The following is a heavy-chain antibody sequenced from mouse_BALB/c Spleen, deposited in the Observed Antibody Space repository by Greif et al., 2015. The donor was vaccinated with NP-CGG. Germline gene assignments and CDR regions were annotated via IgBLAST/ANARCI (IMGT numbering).Heavy chain of an antibody. CDR3: ARGQVRFAY. J-gene: IGHJ3*01. Sequence: VQLKDSGGGLVKPGGSLKLSCAASGFTFSSYAMSWVRQTPEKRLEWVASISSGGSTYYPDSVKGRFTISRDNARNILYLQMSSLRSEDTAMYYCARGQVRFAYWGQGTLVTVSA. CDR2: ISSGGST. CDR1: GFTFSSYA. V-gene: IGHV5-6-5*01. D-gene: IGHD2-14*01.